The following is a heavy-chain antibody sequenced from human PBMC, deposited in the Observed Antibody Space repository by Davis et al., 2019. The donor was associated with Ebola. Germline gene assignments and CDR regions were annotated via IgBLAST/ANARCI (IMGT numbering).Heavy chain of an antibody. Sequence: GESLKISCVASGFTFRSYGMHWVRQAPGKGPVWVSGINTDGSRTMYADSVKGRFTISRDDPKNMVYLQMNSLRAEDTAIYFCVKDVMTSWVMPDAFETWGQGTKVTVSS. CDR2: INTDGSRT. CDR1: GFTFRSYG. J-gene: IGHJ3*02. CDR3: VKDVMTSWVMPDAFET. V-gene: IGHV3-NL1*01. D-gene: IGHD2-2*01.